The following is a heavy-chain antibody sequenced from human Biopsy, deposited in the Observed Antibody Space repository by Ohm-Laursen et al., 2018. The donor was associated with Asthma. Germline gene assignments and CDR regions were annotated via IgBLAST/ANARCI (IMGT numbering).Heavy chain of an antibody. Sequence: SETLSLTCSLSSGSGGYMRSGNYYWGWIRQPPGKGLEWIGSIYYSGTTYYNPSIESQATVSADTSKNPFSLKLTSVTAADAAVYYCVRGSSSWHHGPFHYYYGLDVWGQGTTATVSS. J-gene: IGHJ6*02. V-gene: IGHV4-39*01. CDR1: SGSGGYMRSGNYY. CDR2: IYYSGTT. D-gene: IGHD6-13*01. CDR3: VRGSSSWHHGPFHYYYGLDV.